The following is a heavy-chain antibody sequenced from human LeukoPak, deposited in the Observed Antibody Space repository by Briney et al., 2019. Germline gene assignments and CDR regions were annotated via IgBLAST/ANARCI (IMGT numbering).Heavy chain of an antibody. V-gene: IGHV4-59*01. CDR3: ARGGRGYDLYWFGP. D-gene: IGHD5-12*01. J-gene: IGHJ5*02. CDR1: GGXISSYY. Sequence: SETLSLTCTVSGGXISSYYCRWIRQPPGKGREWIGDIYYSGRNNYNPYFKRRVIISGDTSKNQFSLKLSSVTAADTAVYHCARGGRGYDLYWFGPWGQGTLVTVSS. CDR2: IYYSGRN.